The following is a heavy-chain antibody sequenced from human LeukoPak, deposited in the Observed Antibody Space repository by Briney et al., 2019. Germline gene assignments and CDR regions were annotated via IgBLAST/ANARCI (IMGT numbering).Heavy chain of an antibody. D-gene: IGHD3-3*01. CDR3: ASVTWSDHFCDFDY. J-gene: IGHJ4*02. CDR1: GYTFTGYY. V-gene: IGHV1-2*02. CDR2: IYPNSGGT. Sequence: GASVKVSCKASGYTFTGYYMHWVRQAPGQGLEWMGWIYPNSGGTNYAQKFQGRVTMTRDTSISTAYMELSSLRYDDTAIYYCASVTWSDHFCDFDYWGQGTLVTVSS.